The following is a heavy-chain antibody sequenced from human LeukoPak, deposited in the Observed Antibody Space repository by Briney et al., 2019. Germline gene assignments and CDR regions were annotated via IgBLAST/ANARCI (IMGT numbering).Heavy chain of an antibody. CDR2: ISTAGDT. CDR3: ARGLHYYDSSCYYPNDAFDI. CDR1: GFTFSSYD. J-gene: IGHJ3*02. Sequence: GGSLRLSCAASGFTFSSYDMHWVRQAPGKGLEWVSAISTAGDTYYPGSVTGRFTISRENAKNSLYLQMNSLRAGDTAVYYCARGLHYYDSSCYYPNDAFDIWGQGTMVTVSS. V-gene: IGHV3-13*01. D-gene: IGHD3-22*01.